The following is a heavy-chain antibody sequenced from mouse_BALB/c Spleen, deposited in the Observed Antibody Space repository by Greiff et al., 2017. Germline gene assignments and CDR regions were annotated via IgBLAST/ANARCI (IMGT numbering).Heavy chain of an antibody. Sequence: QVQLKQSGPELVKPGASVRISCKASGYTFTSYYIHWVKQRPGQGLEWIGWIYPGNVNTKYNEKFKGKATLTADKSSSTAYMQLSSLTSEDSAVYFCARWGQLGPDYYAMDDWGQGTSVTVSS. J-gene: IGHJ4*01. CDR3: ARWGQLGPDYYAMDD. V-gene: IGHV1S56*01. D-gene: IGHD3-2*01. CDR2: IYPGNVNT. CDR1: GYTFTSYY.